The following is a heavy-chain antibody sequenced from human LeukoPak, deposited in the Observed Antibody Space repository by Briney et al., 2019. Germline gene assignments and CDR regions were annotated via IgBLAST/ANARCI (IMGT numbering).Heavy chain of an antibody. CDR3: AKDDSYDILTGYY. V-gene: IGHV3-23*01. Sequence: GGSLRLSCAASGFTVSSNYMSWVRQAPGKGLEWVSAISGSGGSTYYADSVKGRFTISRDNSKNTLYLQMNSLRAEDTAVYYCAKDDSYDILTGYYWGQGTLVTVSS. CDR1: GFTVSSNY. CDR2: ISGSGGST. J-gene: IGHJ4*02. D-gene: IGHD3-9*01.